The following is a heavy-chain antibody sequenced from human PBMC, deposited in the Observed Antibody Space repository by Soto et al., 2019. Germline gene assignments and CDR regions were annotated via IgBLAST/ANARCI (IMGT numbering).Heavy chain of an antibody. J-gene: IGHJ5*02. CDR2: INPDGSVK. CDR1: GFTFSSQW. CDR3: ARGYR. Sequence: EMKLAESGGDLVQPGGSLRPSCAASGFTFSSQWMSWVRQAPGKGLEWVANINPDGSVKFYVESVKGRFTISRDNTENSLYLQMSGLRGDDTAVYYCARGYRWGQGTLVTVSS. V-gene: IGHV3-7*04.